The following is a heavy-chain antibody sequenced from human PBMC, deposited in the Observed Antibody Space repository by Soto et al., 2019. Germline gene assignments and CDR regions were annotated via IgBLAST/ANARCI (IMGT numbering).Heavy chain of an antibody. V-gene: IGHV3-74*01. CDR2: INSDGSST. Sequence: EVQLVESGGGLVQPGGSLRLSCAASGFTFSSYWMHWVRQAPGKGLVWVSRINSDGSSTSYADSVKGRFTISRDNAKNTLYLQMNSLRAEDTAVYYCAREYSSGWNDAFDIWGQGTMVTVSS. D-gene: IGHD6-19*01. CDR1: GFTFSSYW. J-gene: IGHJ3*02. CDR3: AREYSSGWNDAFDI.